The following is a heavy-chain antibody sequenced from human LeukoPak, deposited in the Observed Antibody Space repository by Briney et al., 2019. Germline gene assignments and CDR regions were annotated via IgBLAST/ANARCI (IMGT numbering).Heavy chain of an antibody. CDR3: AKDADSSGYSDY. D-gene: IGHD3-22*01. CDR1: GFTFDDYA. CDR2: ISWNSGSI. V-gene: IGHV3-9*01. Sequence: GGSLRLSCAASGFTFDDYAMHWVRQAPGKGLEWVSGISWNSGSIGYADSVKGRFTISRDNAKNSLYLQMNSLRAEDTALYYCAKDADSSGYSDYWGQGTLVTVSS. J-gene: IGHJ4*02.